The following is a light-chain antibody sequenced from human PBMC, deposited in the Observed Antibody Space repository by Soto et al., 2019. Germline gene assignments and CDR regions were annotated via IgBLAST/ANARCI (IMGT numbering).Light chain of an antibody. CDR2: KAS. J-gene: IGKJ1*01. CDR3: QKYNSYST. Sequence: DIQMTLSPSTLSASVGDRVTIPCRSSQSISSRLAWYHQQPGXAPKLLXYKASSLESGVPSRFSGSGSGTEFTLTISSLQHDDLATYYCQKYNSYSTFGKGTKVDIK. V-gene: IGKV1-5*03. CDR1: QSISSR.